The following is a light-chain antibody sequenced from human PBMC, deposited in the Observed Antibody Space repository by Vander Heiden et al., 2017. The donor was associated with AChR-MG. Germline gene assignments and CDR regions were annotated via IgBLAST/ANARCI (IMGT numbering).Light chain of an antibody. CDR3: QQHDSDPLT. Sequence: DIQMTQSPSSLSASVGDRVTITCRASQDISSYLAWYQQKPGKDPNLLIYAASTLKAGVPSGFSGSGAGTEFTLTISSLQAEDVATYYCQQHDSDPLTFGRGTKVEIK. CDR1: QDISSY. CDR2: AAS. V-gene: IGKV1-27*01. J-gene: IGKJ3*01.